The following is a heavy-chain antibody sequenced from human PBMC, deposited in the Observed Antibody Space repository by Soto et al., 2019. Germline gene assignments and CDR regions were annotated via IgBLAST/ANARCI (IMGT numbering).Heavy chain of an antibody. CDR2: IFYSGST. CDR1: GGSIGTYY. D-gene: IGHD2-8*01. J-gene: IGHJ4*02. V-gene: IGHV4-59*13. CDR3: ASDGYCTDRVCYGGGGPFDY. Sequence: SETLSLTCPGSGGSIGTYYLNWIRQSPGKGLEWIWYIFYSGSTNYNPSPKSRLTFSVDTSKNQVSMKLSSVTAADTAVYYCASDGYCTDRVCYGGGGPFDYWGQGTLVTVSS.